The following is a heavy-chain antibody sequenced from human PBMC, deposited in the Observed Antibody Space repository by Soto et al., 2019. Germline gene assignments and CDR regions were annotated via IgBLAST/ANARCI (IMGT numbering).Heavy chain of an antibody. CDR2: ISYDGSNK. J-gene: IGHJ6*02. V-gene: IGHV3-30*18. CDR3: AKDPRALGWRKTPYGMDV. Sequence: QVQLVESGGGVVQPGRSLRLSCAASGFTFSSYGMHWVRQAPGKGLEWVAVISYDGSNKYYADSVKGRFTISRDNSKNTLYLQMNSLRAEDTAVYYCAKDPRALGWRKTPYGMDVWGQGTTVTVSS. CDR1: GFTFSSYG. D-gene: IGHD6-19*01.